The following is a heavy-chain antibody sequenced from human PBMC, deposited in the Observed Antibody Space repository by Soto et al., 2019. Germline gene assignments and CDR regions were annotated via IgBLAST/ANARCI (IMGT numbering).Heavy chain of an antibody. Sequence: SETLSLTCTVSGGSSSSTSYYLTWIRQSPGKGLEWIGEINHSGSTNYNPSLTRRATLSVDTSKNQVSLKLTSVTAADTAVYYCARLASGWQYYYFDFWGRGTPVTVSS. D-gene: IGHD6-19*01. CDR1: GGSSSSTSYY. V-gene: IGHV4-39*07. J-gene: IGHJ2*01. CDR2: INHSGST. CDR3: ARLASGWQYYYFDF.